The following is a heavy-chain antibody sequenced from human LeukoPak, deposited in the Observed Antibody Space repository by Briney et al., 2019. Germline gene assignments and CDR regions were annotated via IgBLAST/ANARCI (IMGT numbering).Heavy chain of an antibody. J-gene: IGHJ4*02. CDR2: ISWNSGSI. CDR3: AKDYYDSSGYYYREGYFDY. D-gene: IGHD3-22*01. Sequence: SGGSLRLSCAASGFTFDGYAMHWVRQAPGKGLEWVSGISWNSGSIGYADSVKGRFTISRDNAKNSLYLQMNSLRAEDTALYYCAKDYYDSSGYYYREGYFDYWGQGTLVTVSS. V-gene: IGHV3-9*01. CDR1: GFTFDGYA.